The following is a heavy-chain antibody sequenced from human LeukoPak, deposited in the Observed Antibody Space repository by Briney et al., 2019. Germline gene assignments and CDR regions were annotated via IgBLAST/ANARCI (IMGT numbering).Heavy chain of an antibody. D-gene: IGHD3-10*01. Sequence: GGSLRLSCAASGFTVSSNYMSWVRQAPGKGLEWVSVIYSGGSTYSADSVKGRFTISRDNAKNSLYLQMNSLRAEDTAVYYCAREGEGTFDYWGQGTLVTVSS. CDR2: IYSGGST. V-gene: IGHV3-66*01. J-gene: IGHJ4*02. CDR3: AREGEGTFDY. CDR1: GFTVSSNY.